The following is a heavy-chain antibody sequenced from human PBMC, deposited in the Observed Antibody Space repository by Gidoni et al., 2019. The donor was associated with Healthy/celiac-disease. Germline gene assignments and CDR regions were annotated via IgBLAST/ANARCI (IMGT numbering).Heavy chain of an antibody. CDR1: GFTVSSNY. V-gene: IGHV3-66*01. CDR2: IYSGGST. Sequence: EVQLVESGGGLVQLGGSLRLSCAASGFTVSSNYMSWVRQAPGKGLEWVSVIYSGGSTYYADSVKGRFTISRDNSKNTLYLQMNSLRAEDTAVYYCARVYYGDYRFDYWGQGTLVTVSS. D-gene: IGHD4-17*01. J-gene: IGHJ4*02. CDR3: ARVYYGDYRFDY.